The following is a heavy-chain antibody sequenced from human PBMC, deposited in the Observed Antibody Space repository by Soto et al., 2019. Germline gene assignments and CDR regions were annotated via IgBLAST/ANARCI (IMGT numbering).Heavy chain of an antibody. CDR1: GYALSVDY. J-gene: IGHJ4*02. Sequence: NVSCKSAGYALSVDYMRWGRQANRRGLEWMGIINPSGGSTSYAQKFQGRVTMTRDTSTSTVYMELSSLRSEDTAVYYCARAISDIVVVVAASYFDYWGQGTLVSVS. V-gene: IGHV1-46*01. CDR3: ARAISDIVVVVAASYFDY. CDR2: INPSGGST. D-gene: IGHD2-15*01.